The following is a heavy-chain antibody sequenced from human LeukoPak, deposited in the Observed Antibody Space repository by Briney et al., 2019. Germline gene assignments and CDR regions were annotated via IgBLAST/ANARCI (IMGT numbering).Heavy chain of an antibody. CDR2: IYTSGST. CDR1: GGSISSGSYY. CDR3: ARDSPYSSSWPYYYYYMDV. Sequence: SETLSLTCTVSGGSISSGSYYWSWIRQPAGKGLEWIGRIYTSGSTNYNPSLKSRVTISVDTSKNQFSLKLSSVTAADTAVYYCARDSPYSSSWPYYYYYMDVWGKGTTVTVSS. J-gene: IGHJ6*03. D-gene: IGHD6-13*01. V-gene: IGHV4-61*02.